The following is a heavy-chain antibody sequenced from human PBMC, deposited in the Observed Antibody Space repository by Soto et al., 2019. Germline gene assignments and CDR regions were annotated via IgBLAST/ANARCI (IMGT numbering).Heavy chain of an antibody. Sequence: GGSLRLSCAASGFTFSSYGMHWVRQAPGKGLEWVAFIWHDGGNKFYAESVKGRFTISRDNSKNTLYLQMTSLSAEDTAMYYCARDGDVNTGFGKDYWGQGTLVTAPQ. CDR1: GFTFSSYG. D-gene: IGHD3-16*01. CDR3: ARDGDVNTGFGKDY. J-gene: IGHJ4*02. V-gene: IGHV3-33*01. CDR2: IWHDGGNK.